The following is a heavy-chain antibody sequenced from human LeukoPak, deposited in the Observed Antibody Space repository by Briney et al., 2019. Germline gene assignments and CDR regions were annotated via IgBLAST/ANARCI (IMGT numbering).Heavy chain of an antibody. CDR2: IRYDGSNK. CDR1: GFTFSSYG. D-gene: IGHD3-16*01. CDR3: AKDAWGDTLFDY. J-gene: IGHJ4*02. V-gene: IGHV3-30*02. Sequence: GGSLRLSCAASGFTFSSYGMHWVRQAPGKGLEGVAFIRYDGSNKYYADSVKGRFTISRDNSKNTLYLQMKSQRAEDTAVYYCAKDAWGDTLFDYWGQGTLVTVSS.